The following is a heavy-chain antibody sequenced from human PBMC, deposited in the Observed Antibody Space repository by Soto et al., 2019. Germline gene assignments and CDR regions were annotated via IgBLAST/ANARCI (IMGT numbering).Heavy chain of an antibody. D-gene: IGHD5-12*01. Sequence: SVKVSCKASGYTFTGYYMHWVRQAPGQGLEWMGWINPNSGGTNYAQKFQGWVTMTRDTSISTAYMELSRLRSDDTAVYYCTTVVGHLPGRYSGYPYYYLDVWGKGTTVTVSS. CDR3: TTVVGHLPGRYSGYPYYYLDV. V-gene: IGHV1-2*04. CDR2: INPNSGGT. CDR1: GYTFTGYY. J-gene: IGHJ6*03.